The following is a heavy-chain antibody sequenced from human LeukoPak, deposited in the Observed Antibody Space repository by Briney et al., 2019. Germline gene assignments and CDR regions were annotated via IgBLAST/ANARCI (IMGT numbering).Heavy chain of an antibody. D-gene: IGHD4-23*01. CDR1: GGSISSGSYY. V-gene: IGHV4-61*02. CDR3: ASLETTVVTLSI. Sequence: SETLSLTCTVSGGSISSGSYYWSWIRQPAGKGLEWIGRIYTIGTTKYNPSLKSRVTISVDTSKNQFSLKLRSVTAADTAVYYCASLETTVVTLSIWGQGTLVTVSS. J-gene: IGHJ4*02. CDR2: IYTIGTT.